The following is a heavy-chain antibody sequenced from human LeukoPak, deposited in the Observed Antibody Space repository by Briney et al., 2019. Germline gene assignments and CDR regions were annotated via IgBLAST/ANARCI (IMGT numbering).Heavy chain of an antibody. Sequence: GGSLRLSCAASGFTASSNYMSWVRQAPGKGLEWVSVIYSGGSTYYADSVKGRFTISRHNSKNTLYLQMNSLRAEDTAVYYCARGDCGDAFDIWGQGTMVTVSS. CDR3: ARGDCGDAFDI. CDR2: IYSGGST. J-gene: IGHJ3*02. CDR1: GFTASSNY. D-gene: IGHD2-21*02. V-gene: IGHV3-53*04.